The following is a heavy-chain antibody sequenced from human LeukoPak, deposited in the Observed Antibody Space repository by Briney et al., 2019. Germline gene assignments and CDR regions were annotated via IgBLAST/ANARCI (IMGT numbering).Heavy chain of an antibody. CDR1: GYTFTGYY. V-gene: IGHV1-2*06. Sequence: ASVKVSCKASGYTFTGYYMHWVRQAPGQGLEWMGRINPNSGGTNYAQKFQGRVTMIRDTSISTAYMELSRLRSDDTAVYYCARVRNFCSGGSCYSTLEYWGQGTLVTVSS. D-gene: IGHD2-15*01. CDR3: ARVRNFCSGGSCYSTLEY. J-gene: IGHJ4*02. CDR2: INPNSGGT.